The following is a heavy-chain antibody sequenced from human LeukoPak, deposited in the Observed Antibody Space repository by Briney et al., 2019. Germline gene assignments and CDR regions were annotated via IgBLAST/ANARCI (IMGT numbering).Heavy chain of an antibody. CDR1: GFTFTSYA. V-gene: IGHV3-23*01. D-gene: IGHD6-19*01. J-gene: IGHJ4*02. Sequence: GGSLRLSCAASGFTFTSYAVSWVRQAPGKGLEWVSAISGSGGGSYYADSVKGRFTISRDNSKNTLYLQMNSLSTEDTAVYYCAKTTTGYSSGRYPGWPVDYWGQGTLVTVSS. CDR3: AKTTTGYSSGRYPGWPVDY. CDR2: ISGSGGGS.